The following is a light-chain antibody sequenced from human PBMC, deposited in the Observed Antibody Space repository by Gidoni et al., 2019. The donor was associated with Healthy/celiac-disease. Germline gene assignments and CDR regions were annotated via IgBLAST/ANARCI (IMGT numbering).Light chain of an antibody. CDR2: DAS. V-gene: IGKV3-11*01. CDR3: QQRSNWPQVT. CDR1: QSVSSY. J-gene: IGKJ5*01. Sequence: EIVLTQSPATLSLSPGERATLSCRASQSVSSYFAWYQQKPGQAPRLLIYDASTGATGIPARFSGSGSGTDFTLTISSLEPEDFAVYYCQQRSNWPQVTFGQGTRLEIK.